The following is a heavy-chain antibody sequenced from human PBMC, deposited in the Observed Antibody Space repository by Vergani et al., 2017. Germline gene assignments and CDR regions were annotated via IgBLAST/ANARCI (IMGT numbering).Heavy chain of an antibody. CDR3: AEDGVVIDY. D-gene: IGHD3-3*01. Sequence: EVQLVESGGGLVKPGGSLRLSCAASGFTFSSYSMNWVRQAPGKGLEWVSSISSSSSYIYYAESLKGRFTISRDNAKNSLYLQMNSLRAEDTALYCCAEDGVVIDYWGQGTLVTVSS. V-gene: IGHV3-21*01. J-gene: IGHJ4*02. CDR1: GFTFSSYS. CDR2: ISSSSSYI.